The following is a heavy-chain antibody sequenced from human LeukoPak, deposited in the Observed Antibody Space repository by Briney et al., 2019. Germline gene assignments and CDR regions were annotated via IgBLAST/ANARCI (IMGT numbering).Heavy chain of an antibody. D-gene: IGHD3-10*01. J-gene: IGHJ3*01. V-gene: IGHV4-59*01. CDR3: ARDGAGSGSHWSVFDL. Sequence: PSETLSLTCIVSGGPIGTYYWSWIRQPPGKGLEWIGYIFHTGSTLYNDSLKSRVTLSVDTSKNQLSLKVNFVTAADTAVYYCARDGAGSGSHWSVFDLWGQGTMVTVSS. CDR2: IFHTGST. CDR1: GGPIGTYY.